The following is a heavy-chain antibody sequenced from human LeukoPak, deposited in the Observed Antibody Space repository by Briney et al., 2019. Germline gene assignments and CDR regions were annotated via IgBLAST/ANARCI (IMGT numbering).Heavy chain of an antibody. V-gene: IGHV4-39*01. CDR2: IYYSGST. CDR1: GGSISSSSYY. CDR3: ARGPRGYYDSSGYSFHYYYYYMDV. Sequence: PSETLSLTCTVSGGSISSSSYYWGWIRQPPGKGLEWIGSIYYSGSTYYNPSLKSRVTISVDTSKNQFSLKLSSVTAADTAVYYCARGPRGYYDSSGYSFHYYYYYMDVWGKGTTVTVSS. J-gene: IGHJ6*03. D-gene: IGHD3-22*01.